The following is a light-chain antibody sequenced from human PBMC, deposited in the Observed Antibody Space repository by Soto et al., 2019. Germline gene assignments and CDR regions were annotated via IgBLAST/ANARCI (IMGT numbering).Light chain of an antibody. J-gene: IGLJ2*01. CDR1: SSDVGGYNY. CDR2: EVS. V-gene: IGLV2-14*01. CDR3: SSFSSTSTIV. Sequence: QSVLTQPASVSGSPGQSITISCIGSSSDVGGYNYVSWYQHHPGRVPKPMIFEVSDRTSGVSSRFSGSKSGNTAYLTISGLQAEDEADYYCSSFSSTSTIVFGGGTKLTVL.